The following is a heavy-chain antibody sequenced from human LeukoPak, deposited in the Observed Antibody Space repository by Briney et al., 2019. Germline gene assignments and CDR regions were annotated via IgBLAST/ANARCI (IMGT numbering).Heavy chain of an antibody. Sequence: SETLSLTCTVSGGSISSGSYYWSWIRQPAGKGLEWIGRIYTSGSTNYNPSLKSRVTISVDTSKNQFSLKLSSVTAADTAVYYCARMGNPATVTADYWGQGTLVTVSS. CDR2: IYTSGST. J-gene: IGHJ4*02. D-gene: IGHD4-17*01. CDR3: ARMGNPATVTADY. V-gene: IGHV4-61*02. CDR1: GGSISSGSYY.